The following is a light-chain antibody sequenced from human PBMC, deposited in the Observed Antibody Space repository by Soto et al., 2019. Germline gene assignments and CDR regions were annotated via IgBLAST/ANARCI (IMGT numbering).Light chain of an antibody. CDR3: QQRSNWRLT. CDR2: DAS. Sequence: EIVLTQSPATLSLSPGERATLSCRASQSVSSYLAWYQQKPGQAPRLLIYDASNRATGIPGRFSGSGSGTDFTHTISSLEPEDFAVYYCQQRSNWRLTFGGGTKVEIK. J-gene: IGKJ4*01. CDR1: QSVSSY. V-gene: IGKV3-11*01.